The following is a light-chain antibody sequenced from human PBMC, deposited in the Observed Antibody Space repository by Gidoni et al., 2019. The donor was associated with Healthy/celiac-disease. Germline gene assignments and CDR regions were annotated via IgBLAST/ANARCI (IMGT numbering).Light chain of an antibody. CDR2: GAS. CDR1: QSVSSN. Sequence: EIVMTQSPATLSVSTGERATLSCSASQSVSSNLAWYQQKPGQAPRLLIYGASTRASGIPARFSGSGSGTEFTLTISSLQSEDFAVYYCQQYNNCPSLTFGGGTKVEIK. V-gene: IGKV3-15*01. CDR3: QQYNNCPSLT. J-gene: IGKJ4*01.